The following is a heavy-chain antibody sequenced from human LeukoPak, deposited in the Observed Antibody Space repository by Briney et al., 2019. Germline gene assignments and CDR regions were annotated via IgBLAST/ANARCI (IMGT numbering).Heavy chain of an antibody. CDR1: GYTFTSYT. Sequence: ASVKVSCTASGYTFTSYTMNWVRQATGQGLEWMGWINTNTGNPTYAQGFTGRFVFSLDTSVSTAYLQISSLKAEDTAVYYCARERSPIFGVVRRHNNWFDPWGQGTLVTVSS. V-gene: IGHV7-4-1*02. D-gene: IGHD3-3*01. CDR2: INTNTGNP. CDR3: ARERSPIFGVVRRHNNWFDP. J-gene: IGHJ5*02.